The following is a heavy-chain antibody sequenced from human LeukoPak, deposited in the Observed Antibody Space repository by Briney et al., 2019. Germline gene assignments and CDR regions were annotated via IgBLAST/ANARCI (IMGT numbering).Heavy chain of an antibody. V-gene: IGHV3-23*01. Sequence: GGTLRLSCAASGFTFSSYGMNWVRQAPGKGLEWVSSISGSGGSTYYADSVKGRFTISRDNSKNKLYLQMNSLGAEDTAVYYCARRAGGYSHPYDYWGQGILVTVSS. J-gene: IGHJ4*02. D-gene: IGHD5-12*01. CDR2: ISGSGGST. CDR3: ARRAGGYSHPYDY. CDR1: GFTFSSYG.